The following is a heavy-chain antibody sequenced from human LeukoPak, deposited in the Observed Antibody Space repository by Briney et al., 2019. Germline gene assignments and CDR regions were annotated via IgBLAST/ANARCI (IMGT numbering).Heavy chain of an antibody. CDR3: AHRGPGSRGRYYFDY. D-gene: IGHD3-10*01. J-gene: IGHJ4*02. V-gene: IGHV2-5*01. CDR2: IYWNDDK. Sequence: SGPTLVKPTQTLTLTCTFSGFSLSTSGVGVGWIRQPPGKALEWLALIYWNDDKRYSPSLESRLTITKDTSKNQVLLTMTNMDPVDTATYYCAHRGPGSRGRYYFDYWGQGTLVTVSS. CDR1: GFSLSTSGVG.